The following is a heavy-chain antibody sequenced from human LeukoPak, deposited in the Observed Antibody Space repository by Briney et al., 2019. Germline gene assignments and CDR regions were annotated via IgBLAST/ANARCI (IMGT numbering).Heavy chain of an antibody. J-gene: IGHJ4*02. CDR2: IKSKTDGGTT. CDR3: TTAPRNGYYFDY. CDR1: GFTFSNAW. Sequence: SGGSLRLSCAASGFTFSNAWMSWVRQAPGKGLEGICRIKSKTDGGTTDYAAPVKGRFTISRDDSTDTLYLQLNSLKTEDTAIYYCTTAPRNGYYFDYWGQGTLVTVSS. D-gene: IGHD1-1*01. V-gene: IGHV3-15*01.